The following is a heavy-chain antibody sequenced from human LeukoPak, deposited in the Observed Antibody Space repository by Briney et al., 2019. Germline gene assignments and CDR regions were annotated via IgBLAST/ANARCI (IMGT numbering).Heavy chain of an antibody. CDR3: ARRYCSSTSCYDGEDY. CDR2: IYWDDDK. Sequence: SGPALVKPTQTLTLTCTFSGFSLGTSGVGVGWIRQPPGKALEWLALIYWDDDKRYSPSLKSRLTITRDTSKNQVVLTMTNMDPVDTATYYCARRYCSSTSCYDGEDYWGQGTLVTVSS. D-gene: IGHD2-2*01. J-gene: IGHJ4*02. CDR1: GFSLGTSGVG. V-gene: IGHV2-5*02.